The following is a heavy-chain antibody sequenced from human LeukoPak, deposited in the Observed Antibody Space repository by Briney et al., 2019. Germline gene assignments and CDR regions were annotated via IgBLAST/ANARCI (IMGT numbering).Heavy chain of an antibody. Sequence: SETLSLTCAVYGGSFSRYYWSWIRQPPGKGLEWIGEINHSGSTNYNPSLESRVTISVDTSKNQFSLKLSSVTAADTAVYYCARGRIRNDYVWGSYQNWFDPWGQGTLVTVSS. V-gene: IGHV4-34*01. J-gene: IGHJ5*02. CDR1: GGSFSRYY. CDR3: ARGRIRNDYVWGSYQNWFDP. CDR2: INHSGST. D-gene: IGHD3-16*02.